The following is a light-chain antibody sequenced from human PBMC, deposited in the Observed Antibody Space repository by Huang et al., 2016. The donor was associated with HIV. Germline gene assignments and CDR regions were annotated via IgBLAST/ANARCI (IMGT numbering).Light chain of an antibody. J-gene: IGKJ4*01. Sequence: EIVMTQSPATLSVSPGQRVTLSCRANRSVSTNLAWYQQRHGQAPRLLIYGSSTRAPGIPARFSGSGSGTDFSLTISSLQSEDFALYYCRQYNNWLLSFGGGTRV. CDR1: RSVSTN. CDR2: GSS. CDR3: RQYNNWLLS. V-gene: IGKV3-15*01.